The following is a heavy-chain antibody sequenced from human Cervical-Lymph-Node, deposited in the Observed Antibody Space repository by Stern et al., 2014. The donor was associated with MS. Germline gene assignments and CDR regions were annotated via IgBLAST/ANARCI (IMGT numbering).Heavy chain of an antibody. CDR2: IYSGGST. J-gene: IGHJ4*02. V-gene: IGHV3-66*02. Sequence: EVQLEESGGGLVQPGGSLRLSCAASGFTVSSNYMSWVRQAPGKGLEWVSVIYSGGSTYYADSVKGRFTISRDNPKNTLYLQMNSLRAEDTAVYYCARNPRSSGWYVDWGQGTLVTVSS. CDR1: GFTVSSNY. CDR3: ARNPRSSGWYVD. D-gene: IGHD6-19*01.